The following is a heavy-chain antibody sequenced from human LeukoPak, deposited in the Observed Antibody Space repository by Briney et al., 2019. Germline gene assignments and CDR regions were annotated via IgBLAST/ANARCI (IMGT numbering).Heavy chain of an antibody. CDR3: TRVSTGTSGGWEY. J-gene: IGHJ4*02. Sequence: PGGSLRLSCAASGFTVGSYWIHGVRQAPGKGLVGVSRINGDGTNRDYADSVRGRFAISRDNAKNTVYLQMNSLGGEDTAVYYCTRVSTGTSGGWEYWGQGTLVTVSS. V-gene: IGHV3-74*01. CDR2: INGDGTNR. CDR1: GFTVGSYW. D-gene: IGHD1-1*01.